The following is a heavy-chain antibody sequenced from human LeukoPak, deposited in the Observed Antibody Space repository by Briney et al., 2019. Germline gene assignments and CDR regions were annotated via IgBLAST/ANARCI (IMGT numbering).Heavy chain of an antibody. J-gene: IGHJ6*02. CDR2: ISGSGGST. CDR3: AKVPWSIAAAGTHYYYGMDV. CDR1: GFTFSSYA. Sequence: SGGSLRLSCAASGFTFSSYAMSWVRQAPGKGLEWVSAISGSGGSTYYADSVKGRFTISRDNSKNTLYLQMNSLRAEDTAVYYCAKVPWSIAAAGTHYYYGMDVWGQGTTVTVSS. V-gene: IGHV3-23*01. D-gene: IGHD6-13*01.